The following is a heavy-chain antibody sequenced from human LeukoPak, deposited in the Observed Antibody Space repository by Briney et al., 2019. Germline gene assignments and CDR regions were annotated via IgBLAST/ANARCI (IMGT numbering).Heavy chain of an antibody. J-gene: IGHJ4*02. CDR1: GGSISSYY. D-gene: IGHD3-22*01. CDR3: ARVSYDSSGYYLFDY. Sequence: SETLSLTCTVSGGSISSYYWSWIRQPPGKGLEWIGYIYYSGSTNYNPSLKSRVTISVDTSKNQFSLKLSSVTAADTAVYYCARVSYDSSGYYLFDYWGQGTLVTVSS. CDR2: IYYSGST. V-gene: IGHV4-59*12.